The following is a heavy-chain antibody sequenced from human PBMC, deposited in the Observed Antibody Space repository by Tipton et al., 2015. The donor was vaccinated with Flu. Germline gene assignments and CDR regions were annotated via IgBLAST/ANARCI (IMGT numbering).Heavy chain of an antibody. Sequence: SLRLSCEASGFTFSSYGMHWVRQATGKGLEWVSGSGPSGDTHYPGSVKGRFTISRENARNSLYLQMNGLRAGDTDVYYCARGPLTDSNWYNGLDVWGQGTTVTVFS. CDR1: GFTFSSYG. D-gene: IGHD6-13*01. V-gene: IGHV3-13*01. J-gene: IGHJ6*02. CDR2: SGPSGDT. CDR3: ARGPLTDSNWYNGLDV.